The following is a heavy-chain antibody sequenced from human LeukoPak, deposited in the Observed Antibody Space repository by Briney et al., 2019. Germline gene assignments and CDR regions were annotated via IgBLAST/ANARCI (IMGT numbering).Heavy chain of an antibody. J-gene: IGHJ4*02. CDR1: GFTFSDYY. Sequence: AGGSLRLSCAASGFTFSDYYMSWIRQAPGKGLEWVSYISSSGNIIYYADSVKGRFTISRDNAKNSLYLQMNSLRAEDTAVYYCARRRYNWNAIDYWGQGTLVTVSS. V-gene: IGHV3-11*01. CDR3: ARRRYNWNAIDY. D-gene: IGHD1-20*01. CDR2: ISSSGNII.